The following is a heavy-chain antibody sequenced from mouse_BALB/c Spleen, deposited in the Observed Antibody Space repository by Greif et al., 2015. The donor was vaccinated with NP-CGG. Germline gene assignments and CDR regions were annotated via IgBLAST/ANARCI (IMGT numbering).Heavy chain of an antibody. CDR3: ATLYDYDAAYFDY. CDR2: ISSGGGST. D-gene: IGHD2-4*01. CDR1: GFAFSSYD. J-gene: IGHJ2*01. V-gene: IGHV5-12-1*01. Sequence: EVQLVESGGGLVKPGGSLKLSCAASGFAFSSYDMSWVRQTPEKRLEWVAYISSGGGSTYYPDTVKGRFTISRDNAKNTLYLQMSSLKSEDTAMYYCATLYDYDAAYFDYWGQGTTLTVSS.